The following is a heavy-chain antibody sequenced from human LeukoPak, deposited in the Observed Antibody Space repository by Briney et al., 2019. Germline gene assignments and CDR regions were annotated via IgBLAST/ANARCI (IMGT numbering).Heavy chain of an antibody. CDR3: AKGHTTFF. D-gene: IGHD2/OR15-2a*01. Sequence: GGSLSLSCAASGFTVSSYAMSWVRQAPGKGLEWVSAISGSGGSTYYADSVKGRLTISRDNSKNTLFLQMNSLRVEDTAVYYCAKGHTTFFWGQGTLVTVSS. V-gene: IGHV3-23*01. CDR2: ISGSGGST. CDR1: GFTVSSYA. J-gene: IGHJ4*02.